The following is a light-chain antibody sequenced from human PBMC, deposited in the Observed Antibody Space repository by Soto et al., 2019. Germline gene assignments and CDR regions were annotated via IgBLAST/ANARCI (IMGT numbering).Light chain of an antibody. CDR3: SSYGSTSTLI. V-gene: IGLV2-18*02. Sequence: QSALTQPPSVSGSPGQSVSISCTGSSSDVGSYNRVSWYQQPPGTAPKLIIYGVTNRPSGVPDRFSGSKSGNTASLTISGLQAEDEADYYCSSYGSTSTLIFGGGTKLTVL. CDR2: GVT. J-gene: IGLJ2*01. CDR1: SSDVGSYNR.